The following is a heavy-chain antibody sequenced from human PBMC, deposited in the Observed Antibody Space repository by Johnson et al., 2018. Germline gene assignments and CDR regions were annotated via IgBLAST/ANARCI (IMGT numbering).Heavy chain of an antibody. Sequence: QVQLQESGPGLVKPSETLSLTCTVSGGSIRTYYWSWIRQPPGKELEWIGNMYYSGNTNYNPSPKSRVTISVDTSKNQFSLKLSSLTAAETAVYYRARVVEDVGAFDIWGQGTMVTVSS. V-gene: IGHV4-59*01. CDR3: ARVVEDVGAFDI. D-gene: IGHD2-15*01. CDR1: GGSIRTYY. CDR2: MYYSGNT. J-gene: IGHJ3*02.